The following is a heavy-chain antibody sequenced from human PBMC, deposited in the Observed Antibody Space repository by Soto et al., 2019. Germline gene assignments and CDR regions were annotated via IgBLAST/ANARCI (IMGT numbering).Heavy chain of an antibody. Sequence: PSETLSLTCTVSGGSVSSGSYYWSWIRQPPGKGLEWIGYIYYSGSTNYNPSLKSRVTISVDTSKNQFSLKLSSVTAADTAVYYCARDVPRMATTYFDYWGQGTLVTVSS. CDR3: ARDVPRMATTYFDY. CDR2: IYYSGST. V-gene: IGHV4-61*01. J-gene: IGHJ4*02. D-gene: IGHD5-12*01. CDR1: GGSVSSGSYY.